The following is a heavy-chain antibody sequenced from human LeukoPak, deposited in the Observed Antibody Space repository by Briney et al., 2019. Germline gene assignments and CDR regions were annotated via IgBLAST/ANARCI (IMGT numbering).Heavy chain of an antibody. Sequence: SETLSLTCAVSGGSISSGSYSWGWIRQPPGKGLEWFGYFFYTGNTYYNASLKSRVTMSVDTSKNPSSLKLSSATAADTAVYYGARRRYDILPGNSDWGQGTLVTVSS. D-gene: IGHD3-9*01. CDR2: FFYTGNT. CDR3: ARRRYDILPGNSD. CDR1: GGSISSGSYS. J-gene: IGHJ4*02. V-gene: IGHV4-30-4*07.